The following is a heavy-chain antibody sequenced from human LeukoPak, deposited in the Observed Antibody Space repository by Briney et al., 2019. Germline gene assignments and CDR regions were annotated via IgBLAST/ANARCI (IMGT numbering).Heavy chain of an antibody. CDR2: INHSGST. D-gene: IGHD6-19*01. V-gene: IGHV4-34*01. J-gene: IGHJ4*02. Sequence: SETLSLTCAVYGGSFGGYYWSWIRQPPGKGLEWIGEINHSGSTNYNPSLKSRVTISVDTSKNQFSLKLSSVTAADTAVYYCARDRSSGSGFDYWGQGTLVTVSS. CDR1: GGSFGGYY. CDR3: ARDRSSGSGFDY.